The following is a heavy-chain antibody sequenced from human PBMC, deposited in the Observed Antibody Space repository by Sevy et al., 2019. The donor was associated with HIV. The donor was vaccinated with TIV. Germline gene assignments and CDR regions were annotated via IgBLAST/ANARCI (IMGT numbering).Heavy chain of an antibody. CDR3: ARETSSFGEGIYYGMDV. J-gene: IGHJ6*02. V-gene: IGHV3-21*01. CDR1: GFTFSDYN. D-gene: IGHD3-10*01. Sequence: GGSPRLSCVASGFTFSDYNMNWVRQAPGKGLEWVSSISSISNYIYYADSVKGRFTISRDNAKNSLYLQMNSLRAEDTAVYYCARETSSFGEGIYYGMDVWGQGTTVTVSS. CDR2: ISSISNYI.